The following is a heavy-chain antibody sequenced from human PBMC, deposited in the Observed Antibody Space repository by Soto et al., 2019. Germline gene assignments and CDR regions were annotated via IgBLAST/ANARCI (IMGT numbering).Heavy chain of an antibody. Sequence: VGSMRLSCAASGFTFSSYSMNWVRQAPGKGLEWVSSTSSSSSYIYYADSVKGRFTISRDNAKNSLYLQMNSLRAEDTAVYYCARDLPLYGSSWYADPWGQGTLVTVSP. CDR3: ARDLPLYGSSWYADP. D-gene: IGHD6-13*01. J-gene: IGHJ5*02. CDR2: TSSSSSYI. V-gene: IGHV3-21*01. CDR1: GFTFSSYS.